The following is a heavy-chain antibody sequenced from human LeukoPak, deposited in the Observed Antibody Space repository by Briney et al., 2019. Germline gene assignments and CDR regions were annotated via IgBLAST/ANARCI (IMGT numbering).Heavy chain of an antibody. Sequence: GGSLRLSCAASGFIVSSNYMNWVRQAPGKVLEWVSSISSSSSYIYYADSVKGRFTISRDNAKNSLYLQMNSLRAEDTAVYYCARDRSTMVRGVIRSPWYFDLWGRGTLVTVSS. D-gene: IGHD3-10*01. V-gene: IGHV3-21*01. CDR3: ARDRSTMVRGVIRSPWYFDL. CDR1: GFIVSSNY. J-gene: IGHJ2*01. CDR2: ISSSSSYI.